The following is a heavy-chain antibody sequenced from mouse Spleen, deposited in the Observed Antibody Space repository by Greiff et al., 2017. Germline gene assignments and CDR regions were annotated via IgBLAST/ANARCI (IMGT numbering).Heavy chain of an antibody. CDR1: GYTFTSYW. D-gene: IGHD2-3*01. V-gene: IGHV1-55*01. CDR2: IYPGSGST. CDR3: ARDGSYAMDY. Sequence: VQLQESGAELVKPGASVKMSCKASGYTFTSYWITWVKQRPGQGLEWIGDIYPGSGSTNYNEKFKSKATLTVDTSSSTAYMQLSSLTSEDSAVYYCARDGSYAMDYWGQGTSVTVSS. J-gene: IGHJ4*01.